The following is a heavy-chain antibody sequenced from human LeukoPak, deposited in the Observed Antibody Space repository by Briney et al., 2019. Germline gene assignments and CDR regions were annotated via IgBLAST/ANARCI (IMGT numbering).Heavy chain of an antibody. CDR1: GGSISSYY. J-gene: IGHJ4*02. V-gene: IGHV4-4*07. CDR3: ARLPGDYSFDY. CDR2: VYISGST. D-gene: IGHD4-11*01. Sequence: TXSLTCTVSGGSISSYYWSWIRQPXGKGLEWIGRVYISGSTNYNPSLKSRVTMSIDTSKNQFSLKLSSVTAADTAVYYCARLPGDYSFDYWGQGTLVTVSS.